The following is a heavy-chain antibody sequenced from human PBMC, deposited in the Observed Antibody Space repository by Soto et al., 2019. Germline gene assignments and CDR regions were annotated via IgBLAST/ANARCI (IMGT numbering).Heavy chain of an antibody. Sequence: EVQLVQSGAEVKKPGESLKISCKGSGYSFTSYWIGWVRQMPGKGLEWMGIIYPGDSDTRYSPSFQGQLTISADKSIRTAYLQWSSLKASDTAMYYCARQGDCSGGSCYSAYYYYYYMDVWGKGTTVTVSS. D-gene: IGHD2-15*01. CDR1: GYSFTSYW. J-gene: IGHJ6*03. V-gene: IGHV5-51*01. CDR2: IYPGDSDT. CDR3: ARQGDCSGGSCYSAYYYYYYMDV.